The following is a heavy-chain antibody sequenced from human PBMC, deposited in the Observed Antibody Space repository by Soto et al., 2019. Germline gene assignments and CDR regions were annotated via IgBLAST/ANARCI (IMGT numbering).Heavy chain of an antibody. Sequence: GGSLRLSCAASGFTFSSYAMSWVRQAPGKGLEWVSAISGSGGSTYYADSVKGRFTISRDNSKNTLYLQMNSLRAEDTAVYYCARGGYCSSTSCQRRWFDPWGQGTLVTVSS. CDR2: ISGSGGST. J-gene: IGHJ5*02. CDR3: ARGGYCSSTSCQRRWFDP. D-gene: IGHD2-2*01. CDR1: GFTFSSYA. V-gene: IGHV3-23*01.